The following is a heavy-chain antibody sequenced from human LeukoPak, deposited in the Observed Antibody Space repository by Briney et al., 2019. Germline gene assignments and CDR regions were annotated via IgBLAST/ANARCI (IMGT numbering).Heavy chain of an antibody. CDR1: GFTFSSYS. CDR2: ITSTSSTV. CDR3: ARVGDGYSVNYFDF. Sequence: GGSLRLSCAASGFTFSSYSMSWVRQAPGKGLEWVSYITSTSSTVYYADSVKGRFTVSRDNAKNSLYLQMNSLRDEDTAMFYCARVGDGYSVNYFDFWGQRTLLTVSS. J-gene: IGHJ4*02. V-gene: IGHV3-48*02. D-gene: IGHD5-24*01.